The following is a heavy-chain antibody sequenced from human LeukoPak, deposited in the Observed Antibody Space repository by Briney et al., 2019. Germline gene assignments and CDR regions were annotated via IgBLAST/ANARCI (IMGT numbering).Heavy chain of an antibody. CDR3: ARHFHYDSSGYYSPFDF. Sequence: SETLSLTCAVYGGSFSGYYWSWIRQPPGKGLEWIGEINHSGSTNYNPSLKSRVTISVDTSKNQFSLKLSSVTAADTAVYYCARHFHYDSSGYYSPFDFWGQGTLVTVSS. CDR2: INHSGST. D-gene: IGHD3-22*01. J-gene: IGHJ4*02. CDR1: GGSFSGYY. V-gene: IGHV4-34*01.